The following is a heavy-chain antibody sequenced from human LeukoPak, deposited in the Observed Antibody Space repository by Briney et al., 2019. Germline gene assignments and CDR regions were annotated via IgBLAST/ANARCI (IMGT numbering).Heavy chain of an antibody. V-gene: IGHV1-69*01. D-gene: IGHD1-14*01. Sequence: GRSLRLSCAASGFTFSSYAISWVRQAPGQGLEWMGGIIPIFGTANYAQKFQGRVTITADESTSTAYMELSSLRSEDTAVYYCACRPGAWGQGTLVTVSS. CDR1: GFTFSSYA. CDR2: IIPIFGTA. J-gene: IGHJ5*02. CDR3: ACRPGA.